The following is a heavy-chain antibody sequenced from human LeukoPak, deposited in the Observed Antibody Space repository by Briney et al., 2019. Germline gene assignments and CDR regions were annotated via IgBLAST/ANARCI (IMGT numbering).Heavy chain of an antibody. J-gene: IGHJ4*02. CDR1: GGSITSHF. V-gene: IGHV4-59*11. CDR3: ARNDIVLMVYDD. D-gene: IGHD2-8*01. CDR2: IYHSGIT. Sequence: PSETLSLTCTVSGGSITSHFWSWIRQPPGKGLEWIGYIYHSGITNYNPSLKSRVTISVDTSKNQFSLKLSSVTAADTAVYYCARNDIVLMVYDDWGQGTLVTVSS.